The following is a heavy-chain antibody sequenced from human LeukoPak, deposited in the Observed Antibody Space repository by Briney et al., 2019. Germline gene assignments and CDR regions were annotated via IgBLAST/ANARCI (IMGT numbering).Heavy chain of an antibody. V-gene: IGHV3-48*01. CDR2: ISSSSSTI. Sequence: PRGSLRLSCAASGFTFSSYSMNWVRQAPGKGLEWVSYISSSSSTIYYADSVKGRFTISRDNAKNSLYLQMNSLRAEDTAVYYCAREDYYGSGPYYYYGMDVWGQGTTVTVSS. J-gene: IGHJ6*02. CDR3: AREDYYGSGPYYYYGMDV. D-gene: IGHD3-10*01. CDR1: GFTFSSYS.